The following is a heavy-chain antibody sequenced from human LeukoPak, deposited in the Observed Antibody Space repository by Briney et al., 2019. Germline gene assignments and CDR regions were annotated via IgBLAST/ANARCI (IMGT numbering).Heavy chain of an antibody. CDR3: LGAFDF. CDR2: ISSSSSYI. Sequence: GGSLRLSCAASGFIFSSYSMSWVRQAPGKGLEWVSSISSSSSYIHYADSVKGRFTISRDNAQNSLYLQMNSLRVEDTAVYYCLGAFDFWGQGTMVTVSS. J-gene: IGHJ3*01. CDR1: GFIFSSYS. V-gene: IGHV3-21*01.